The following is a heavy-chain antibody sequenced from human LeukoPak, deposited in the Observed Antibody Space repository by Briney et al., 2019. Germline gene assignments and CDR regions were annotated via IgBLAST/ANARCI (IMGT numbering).Heavy chain of an antibody. Sequence: GASVKVSCKASGYTFTGYYIHWVRQAPGQGLEWMGWINPNSGGTNYAQKFQGRVTMTRDTSISTAYMELSRLRSDDTAVYYCARVAKSGSYQSYYYYGMDVWGQGTTVTVSS. D-gene: IGHD1-26*01. V-gene: IGHV1-2*02. CDR3: ARVAKSGSYQSYYYYGMDV. CDR1: GYTFTGYY. CDR2: INPNSGGT. J-gene: IGHJ6*02.